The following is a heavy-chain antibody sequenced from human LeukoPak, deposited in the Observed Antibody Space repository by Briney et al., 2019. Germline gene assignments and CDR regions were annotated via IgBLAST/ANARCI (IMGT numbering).Heavy chain of an antibody. J-gene: IGHJ4*02. CDR1: GFTFSNYY. Sequence: PGGSLRLSCAASGFTFSNYYMSWVRQPPGKGLEWVANIKQDGSDKYNVDAVKGRFTISRDNAKNSLHLQMNNLTAEDTAVFYCARATRPSGTYVFDHWGQGILVTVSS. D-gene: IGHD1-26*01. CDR2: IKQDGSDK. CDR3: ARATRPSGTYVFDH. V-gene: IGHV3-7*01.